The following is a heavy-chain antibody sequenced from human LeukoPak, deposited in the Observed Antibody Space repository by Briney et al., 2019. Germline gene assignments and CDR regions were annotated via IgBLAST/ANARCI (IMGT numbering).Heavy chain of an antibody. CDR2: MNPNSGNT. J-gene: IGHJ4*02. Sequence: ASVRVSCTASGYTFTSYDINWVRQAPGQGLEWMGWMNPNSGNTVYAEKLQGRVTITRNTSISTAYMELSSLRSEDTAVYYCARGHPLYNWNEHNDYWGQGTLVTVSS. CDR1: GYTFTSYD. D-gene: IGHD1-1*01. V-gene: IGHV1-8*01. CDR3: ARGHPLYNWNEHNDY.